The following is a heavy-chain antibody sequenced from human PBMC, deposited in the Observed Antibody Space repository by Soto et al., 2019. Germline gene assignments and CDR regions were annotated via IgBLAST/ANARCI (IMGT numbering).Heavy chain of an antibody. CDR3: AVGLLRGPLVY. Sequence: GGSLRLSCVVSGFAVRDYYMSWVRQAPGRGLEWISVVYLGDSTFYADSVQGRFTIFRDDSKNTLYLQMNNLRAEDTAIYYCAVGLLRGPLVYCGPGTLVTVSS. CDR1: GFAVRDYY. J-gene: IGHJ4*02. CDR2: VYLGDST. V-gene: IGHV3-53*01. D-gene: IGHD3-16*01.